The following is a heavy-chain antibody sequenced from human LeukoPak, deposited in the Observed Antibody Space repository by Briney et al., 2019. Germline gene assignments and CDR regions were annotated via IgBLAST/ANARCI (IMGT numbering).Heavy chain of an antibody. CDR1: DFTVSTNY. Sequence: GGSLRLSCAASDFTVSTNYMTWVRQAPGKGLEWVSIIYSGGSAFYADSVWGRFTISRDNSKKTLYLQMNRLRADDTAVYYCARAGDHCYGLDVWGQGTTVTVSS. V-gene: IGHV3-66*01. CDR2: IYSGGSA. D-gene: IGHD5-24*01. J-gene: IGHJ6*02. CDR3: ARAGDHCYGLDV.